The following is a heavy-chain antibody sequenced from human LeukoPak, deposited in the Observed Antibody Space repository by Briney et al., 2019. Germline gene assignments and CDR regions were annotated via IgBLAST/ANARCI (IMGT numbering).Heavy chain of an antibody. CDR2: IVPIIGSA. D-gene: IGHD2-21*02. CDR3: ARDAAITVPGGGTAY. CDR1: GGAFNTYA. Sequence: SVKVSCEASGGAFNTYAINWVRQAPGQGLEWMGRIVPIIGSANYAKNFQGRVTFTADKSTSTAYMELSNLKSEDTAVYYCARDAAITVPGGGTAYWGQGTLVTVSS. J-gene: IGHJ4*02. V-gene: IGHV1-69*04.